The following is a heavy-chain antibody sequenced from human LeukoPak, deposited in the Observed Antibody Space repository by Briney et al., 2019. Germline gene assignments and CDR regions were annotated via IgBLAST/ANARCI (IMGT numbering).Heavy chain of an antibody. V-gene: IGHV4-39*07. Sequence: PSETLSLTCTVSGGSISSSSYYWGWIRQPPGKGLEWIGSIYYSGSTYYNPSLKSRVTISVDTSKNQFSLKLSSVTAADTAVYYRARALGSSWLAGWFDPWGQGTLVTVSS. D-gene: IGHD6-13*01. CDR3: ARALGSSWLAGWFDP. CDR2: IYYSGST. CDR1: GGSISSSSYY. J-gene: IGHJ5*02.